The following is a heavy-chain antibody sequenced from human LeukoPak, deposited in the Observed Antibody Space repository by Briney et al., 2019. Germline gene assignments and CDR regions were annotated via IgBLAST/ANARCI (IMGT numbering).Heavy chain of an antibody. V-gene: IGHV3-23*01. D-gene: IGHD6-13*01. Sequence: GGSLRLSCVASGFTFSSYGMSWVRQAPGKGLEWVSSISGSGGSTYYADSVKGRFTISRDNSKNTLYLQMNSLRAEDTAVYYCAKRSASGTYYFDYWGQGTLVTVSS. CDR2: ISGSGGST. J-gene: IGHJ4*02. CDR3: AKRSASGTYYFDY. CDR1: GFTFSSYG.